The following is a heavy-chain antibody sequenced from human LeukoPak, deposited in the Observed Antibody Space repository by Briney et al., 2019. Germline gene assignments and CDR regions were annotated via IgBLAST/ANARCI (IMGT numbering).Heavy chain of an antibody. V-gene: IGHV3-30*02. CDR1: GITFSRSG. D-gene: IGHD3-10*01. J-gene: IGHJ4*02. CDR3: AKDRGERYFDY. CDR2: IRTDASNK. Sequence: PGGSLRLSCAASGITFSRSGMHWVRQAPGKGLEWVAFIRTDASNKFYADSFKGRFTISRDNSKNTVYLQMNSLRVEDTAVYYCAKDRGERYFDYWGQGTLVTVSS.